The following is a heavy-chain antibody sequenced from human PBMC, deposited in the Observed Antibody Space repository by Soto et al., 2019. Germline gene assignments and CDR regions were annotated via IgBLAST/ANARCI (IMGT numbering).Heavy chain of an antibody. CDR2: ISPNGVET. Sequence: ASVKVSCKASGYTFNSYYIHWVRQAPGEGLEWMALISPNGVETFYAQKFQGRVTLTRDTSTSTVNMELSSLGSEDTAVYYCARDRGYSGYGDYWGQGTLVTVSS. J-gene: IGHJ4*02. V-gene: IGHV1-46*02. D-gene: IGHD5-12*01. CDR3: ARDRGYSGYGDY. CDR1: GYTFNSYY.